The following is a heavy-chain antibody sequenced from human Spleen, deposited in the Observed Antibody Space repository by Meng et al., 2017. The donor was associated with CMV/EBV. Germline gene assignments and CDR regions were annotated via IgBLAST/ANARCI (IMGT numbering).Heavy chain of an antibody. D-gene: IGHD2-21*01. CDR1: GGPSCGYY. Sequence: SETLSLTFPVYGGPSCGYYWSWTRQPPGKRLEWIGEINHSGSTNYNPSLKSRVTIPENTSKNQFSLKVSSVTAANTAVYYCARPRIPYYYYGMDVWGQGTTVTVSS. CDR2: INHSGST. J-gene: IGHJ6*02. V-gene: IGHV4-34*01. CDR3: ARPRIPYYYYGMDV.